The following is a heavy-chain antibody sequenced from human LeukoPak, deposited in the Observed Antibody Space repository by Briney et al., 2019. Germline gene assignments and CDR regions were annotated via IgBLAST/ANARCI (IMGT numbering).Heavy chain of an antibody. Sequence: PSETLSLTCTVSGGSISSYYWSWIRQPPGKGLEWIGFIYYSGSTNYNPSLKSRVTISVGTSKNHFSLKLRSVTAADTAVYYCARALTARDSSGFYIWGQGTLVTVSS. CDR1: GGSISSYY. J-gene: IGHJ4*02. CDR2: IYYSGST. CDR3: ARALTARDSSGFYI. V-gene: IGHV4-59*01. D-gene: IGHD3-22*01.